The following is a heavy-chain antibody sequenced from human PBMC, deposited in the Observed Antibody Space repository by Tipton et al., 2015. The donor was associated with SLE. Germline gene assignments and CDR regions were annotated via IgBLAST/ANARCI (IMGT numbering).Heavy chain of an antibody. J-gene: IGHJ4*02. D-gene: IGHD2-21*01. CDR1: GFTFRTYA. CDR2: ISGGGGST. Sequence: SLRLSCAASGFTFRTYAMAWVRQSPVKGLEWVSLISGGGGSTHYADSVRGRFTISRDNSKNTLSLQLNTLRADDTAIYYCAKDRYCGGGTCFASYFDLWGQGTPVTVSS. CDR3: AKDRYCGGGTCFASYFDL. V-gene: IGHV3-23*01.